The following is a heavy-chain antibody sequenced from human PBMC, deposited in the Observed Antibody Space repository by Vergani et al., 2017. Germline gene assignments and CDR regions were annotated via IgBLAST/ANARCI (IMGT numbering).Heavy chain of an antibody. CDR3: ARDRIVVVTAIRSDAFDI. CDR1: GFTFSSYW. D-gene: IGHD2-21*02. Sequence: EVQLVESGGGLVQPGGSLRLSCAASGFTFSSYWMSWVRQAPGKGLECVANIKQDGSEKYYVDSVKGRFTISRDNAKNSLYLQMNSLRAEDTAVYYCARDRIVVVTAIRSDAFDIWGQGTMVTVSS. V-gene: IGHV3-7*01. J-gene: IGHJ3*02. CDR2: IKQDGSEK.